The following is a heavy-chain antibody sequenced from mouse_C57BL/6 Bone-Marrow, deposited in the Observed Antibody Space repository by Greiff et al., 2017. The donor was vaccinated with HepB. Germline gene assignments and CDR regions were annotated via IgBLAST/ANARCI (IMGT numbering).Heavy chain of an antibody. V-gene: IGHV5-17*01. CDR1: GFTFSDYG. CDR2: ISSGSSTI. Sequence: EVKLMESGGGLVKPGGSLKLSCAASGFTFSDYGMHWVRQAPEKGLEWVAYISSGSSTIYYADTVKGRFTISRDNAKNTLFLQMTSLRSEDTAMYYCAKGPLYYGSSPFAYWGQGTLVTVSA. J-gene: IGHJ3*01. CDR3: AKGPLYYGSSPFAY. D-gene: IGHD1-1*01.